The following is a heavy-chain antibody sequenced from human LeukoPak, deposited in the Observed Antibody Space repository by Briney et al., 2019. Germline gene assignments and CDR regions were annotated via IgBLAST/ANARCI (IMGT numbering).Heavy chain of an antibody. Sequence: GGSLRLSCAVSGFTSSTYTMNWVRQAPGKGLEWVSSISSSSSYIYYADSVKGRFTISRDNAKNSLHLQMNSLRADDTAVYYCARGIGGAAPNYFDYWGQGTLVTVSS. CDR2: ISSSSSYI. CDR1: GFTSSTYT. D-gene: IGHD2-15*01. CDR3: ARGIGGAAPNYFDY. V-gene: IGHV3-21*01. J-gene: IGHJ4*02.